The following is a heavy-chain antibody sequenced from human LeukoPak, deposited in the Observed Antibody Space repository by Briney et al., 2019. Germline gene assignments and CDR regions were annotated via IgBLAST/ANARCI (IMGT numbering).Heavy chain of an antibody. CDR1: GFTFDDYG. D-gene: IGHD6-13*01. CDR3: TRVVPGTEFFY. J-gene: IGHJ4*02. CDR2: IGSSSSHI. V-gene: IGHV3-21*01. Sequence: GGSLRLSCAASGFTFDDYGMNWVRQAPGKGLEWVSSIGSSSSHIYYADSVKGRFTISRGNAKNSLYLQMNSLRAEATAVYYCTRVVPGTEFFYWGQGTLVTVSS.